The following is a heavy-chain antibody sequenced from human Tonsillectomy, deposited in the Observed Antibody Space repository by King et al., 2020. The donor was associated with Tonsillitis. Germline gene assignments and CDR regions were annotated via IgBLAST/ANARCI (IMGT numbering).Heavy chain of an antibody. CDR2: IYYSGST. CDR1: GGSISSSSYY. J-gene: IGHJ6*02. Sequence: QLQESGPGLVKPSETLSLTCTVSGGSISSSSYYWGWIRQPPGKGLEWIGSIYYSGSTYYNPSLKSRVTISVDTSKNQFSLKLSSVTAADTAVYYCVGYEGSASQHYSYGMDVWGQGTTVTVSS. CDR3: VGYEGSASQHYSYGMDV. D-gene: IGHD3-22*01. V-gene: IGHV4-39*01.